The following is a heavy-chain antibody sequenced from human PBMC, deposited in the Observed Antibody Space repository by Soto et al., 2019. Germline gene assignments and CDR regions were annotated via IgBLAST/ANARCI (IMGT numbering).Heavy chain of an antibody. CDR3: ARDSKGAQLAADGLYYYYGMDV. Sequence: GASVKVSCKASGGTFSSYAISWVRQAPGQGLEWMGGIIPIFGTANYAQKFQGRVTITADESTSTAYMELSSLRSEDTAVYYCARDSKGAQLAADGLYYYYGMDVWGQGPTVTVYS. D-gene: IGHD6-13*01. V-gene: IGHV1-69*13. CDR1: GGTFSSYA. J-gene: IGHJ6*02. CDR2: IIPIFGTA.